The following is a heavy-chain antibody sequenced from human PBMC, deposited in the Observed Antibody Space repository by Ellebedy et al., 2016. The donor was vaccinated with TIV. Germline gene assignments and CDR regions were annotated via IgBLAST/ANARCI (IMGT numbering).Heavy chain of an antibody. CDR2: ITYTGYT. J-gene: IGHJ5*02. V-gene: IGHV4-31*03. CDR1: GAPIITGGYY. CDR3: TRVEALAFDP. D-gene: IGHD3-3*02. Sequence: SETLSLXCTVSGAPIITGGYYWSWIRQHPGKGLEWIGYITYTGYTFTNPSLQSRLSMSVDTSKNQFSLKLSSVTAADTAIYYCTRVEALAFDPWGPGTRVIVSS.